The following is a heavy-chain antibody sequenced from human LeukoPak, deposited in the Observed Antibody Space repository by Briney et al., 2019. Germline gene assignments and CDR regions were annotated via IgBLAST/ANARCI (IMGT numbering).Heavy chain of an antibody. V-gene: IGHV4-39*07. CDR2: MYYSGST. CDR1: GGSISSISYY. CDR3: ASVAAAGIDY. J-gene: IGHJ4*02. Sequence: SETLSLTCTVSGGSISSISYYWGWIRQPPGKGLEWIVSMYYSGSTYNNPSLKSRVTISVDKSKNQFSLKLSSVTAADTAVYYCASVAAAGIDYWGQGTLVTVSS. D-gene: IGHD6-13*01.